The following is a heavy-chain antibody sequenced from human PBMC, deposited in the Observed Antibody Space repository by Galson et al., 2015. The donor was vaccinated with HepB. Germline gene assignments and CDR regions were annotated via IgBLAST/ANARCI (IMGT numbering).Heavy chain of an antibody. CDR1: GFTFSSYG. D-gene: IGHD3-22*01. J-gene: IGHJ4*02. CDR3: AKSHYYDSSGYLDY. CDR2: ISYDGSNK. Sequence: SLRLSCAASGFTFSSYGMHWVRQAPGKGLEWVAVISYDGSNKYYADSVKGRFTISRDNSKNTLYLQMNSLRAEDTAVYYCAKSHYYDSSGYLDYWGQGTLVTVSS. V-gene: IGHV3-30*18.